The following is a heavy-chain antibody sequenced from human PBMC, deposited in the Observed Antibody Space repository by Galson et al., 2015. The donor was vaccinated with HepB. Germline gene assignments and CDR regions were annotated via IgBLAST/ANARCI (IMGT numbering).Heavy chain of an antibody. J-gene: IGHJ5*02. CDR2: MNPNSGNT. V-gene: IGHV1-8*01. CDR3: TRNPARTGDFDP. D-gene: IGHD1/OR15-1a*01. CDR1: GYTFTTYD. Sequence: SVKVSCTASGYTFTTYDINWVRQATGQGPEWLGWMNPNSGNTGYAQKFQGRVTLTRDTSISTAYMELSSLRYDDTAVYYCTRNPARTGDFDPWGQGTLVTVSS.